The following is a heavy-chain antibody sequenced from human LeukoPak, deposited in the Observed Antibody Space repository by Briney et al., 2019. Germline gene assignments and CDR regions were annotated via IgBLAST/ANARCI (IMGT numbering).Heavy chain of an antibody. J-gene: IGHJ3*02. V-gene: IGHV1-18*01. CDR2: ISAYNGNT. CDR3: AREGYSYAFDI. D-gene: IGHD5-18*01. Sequence: ASVRVSCKASGYTFTSYGISWVRQAPGQGLEWMGWISAYNGNTNYAQKLQGRVTMTTDTSTSTAHMELRSLRSDDTAVYYCAREGYSYAFDIWGQGTMVTVSS. CDR1: GYTFTSYG.